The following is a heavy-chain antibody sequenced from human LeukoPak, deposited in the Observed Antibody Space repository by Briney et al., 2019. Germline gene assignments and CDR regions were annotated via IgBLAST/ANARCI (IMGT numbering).Heavy chain of an antibody. CDR2: ISNNGRDK. Sequence: QAGGSLRLSCIASGFTFSNYAMHWIRQAPGKRPEWVAFISNNGRDKNYADSVQGRFSISRDNSKNTLYLQMNSLRVEDTAIFYCVRDDCGFSGYHFDCWGQGTLVTVSP. D-gene: IGHD5-12*01. V-gene: IGHV3-30*04. J-gene: IGHJ4*02. CDR1: GFTFSNYA. CDR3: VRDDCGFSGYHFDC.